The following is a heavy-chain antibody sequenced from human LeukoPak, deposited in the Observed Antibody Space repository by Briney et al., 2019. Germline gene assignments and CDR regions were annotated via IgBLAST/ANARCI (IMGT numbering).Heavy chain of an antibody. V-gene: IGHV1-18*01. CDR1: GYTFTSYG. Sequence: GASVKVSCKASGYTFTSYGISWVRQAPGQGLKWMGWISAYNGNTNYAQKPQGRVTMTTDTSTSTAYMELRSLRSDDTAVYYCARVPIFGVVIFNFDYWGQGTLVTVSS. D-gene: IGHD3-3*01. J-gene: IGHJ4*02. CDR3: ARVPIFGVVIFNFDY. CDR2: ISAYNGNT.